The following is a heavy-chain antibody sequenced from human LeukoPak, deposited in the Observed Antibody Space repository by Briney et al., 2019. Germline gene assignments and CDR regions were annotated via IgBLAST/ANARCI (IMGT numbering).Heavy chain of an antibody. CDR3: ARDPLANYYYYYGMDV. J-gene: IGHJ6*02. CDR2: IKQDGSEK. CDR1: GFTFSSYW. Sequence: GGSLRLSCAASGFTFSSYWMSWVRQAPGKGLERVANIKQDGSEKYYVDSVKGRFTISRDNAKNSLYLQMNSLRAEDTAVYYCARDPLANYYYYYGMDVWGQGTTVTVSS. V-gene: IGHV3-7*01.